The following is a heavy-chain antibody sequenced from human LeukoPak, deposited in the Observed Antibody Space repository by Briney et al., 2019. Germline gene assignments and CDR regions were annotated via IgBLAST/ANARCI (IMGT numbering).Heavy chain of an antibody. V-gene: IGHV3-13*04. CDR3: ARTSKVTSVMDI. D-gene: IGHD3-16*01. J-gene: IGHJ3*02. CDR1: GFTFSSYD. Sequence: GGSLRLSCAASGFTFSSYDMHWVRQATGKGLEWVSAIDTAGNTFYPGSVKGRFTISRENAKDSLYLQMNNVRAGDTALYSCARTSKVTSVMDIWGQGTMVTVSS. CDR2: IDTAGNT.